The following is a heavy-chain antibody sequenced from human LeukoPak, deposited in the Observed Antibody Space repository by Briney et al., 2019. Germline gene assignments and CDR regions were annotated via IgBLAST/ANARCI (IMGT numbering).Heavy chain of an antibody. D-gene: IGHD3-22*01. CDR2: INSDGSST. Sequence: GGSLRLSCAASGFTFSSYWMHWVRQAPGKGLVWVSRINSDGSSTSYADSVKGRFTISRDNAKNTLYLQMDSLRAEDTAVYYCASDNYYDSSGYYFWGQGTLVTVSS. CDR1: GFTFSSYW. CDR3: ASDNYYDSSGYYF. V-gene: IGHV3-74*01. J-gene: IGHJ4*02.